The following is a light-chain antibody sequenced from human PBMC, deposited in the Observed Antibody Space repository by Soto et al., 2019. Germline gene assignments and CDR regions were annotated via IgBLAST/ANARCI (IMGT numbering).Light chain of an antibody. CDR2: GAS. CDR1: QSVSSSY. Sequence: EIVLTQSPGTLSLSPGERATLSCRAIQSVSSSYLAWYQQKPGQPHRLLIYGASSRATGIPDRFSGSGSGTDFTLTISRLEPEDFAVYYCQQYGSSLYTFGQGTKLEIK. CDR3: QQYGSSLYT. J-gene: IGKJ2*01. V-gene: IGKV3-20*01.